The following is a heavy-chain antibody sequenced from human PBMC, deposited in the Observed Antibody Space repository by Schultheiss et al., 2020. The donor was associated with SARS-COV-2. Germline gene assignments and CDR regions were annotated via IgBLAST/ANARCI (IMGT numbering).Heavy chain of an antibody. CDR3: ASFMITFGGVIGKTFDY. V-gene: IGHV3-30*12. CDR2: ISYDGSNK. J-gene: IGHJ4*02. CDR1: GFTFSSYG. D-gene: IGHD3-16*02. Sequence: GGSLRLSCAASGFTFSSYGMHWVRQAPGKGLEWVAVISYDGSNKYYADSVKGRFTISRDNSKNTLYLQMNSLRAEDTAVYYCASFMITFGGVIGKTFDYWGQGTLVTVSS.